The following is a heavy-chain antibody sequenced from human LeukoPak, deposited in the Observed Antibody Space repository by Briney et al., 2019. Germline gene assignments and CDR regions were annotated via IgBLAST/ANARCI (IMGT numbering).Heavy chain of an antibody. CDR2: INHGGST. CDR1: GGSFSGYY. V-gene: IGHV4-34*01. J-gene: IGHJ4*02. D-gene: IGHD3-9*01. Sequence: SETLSLTCAVYGGSFSGYYWSWIRQPPGKGLEWIGEINHGGSTNYNPSLKSRVTISVDTSKNQFSLKLSSVTAADTAVYYCARGRFDGSDYWGQGTLVTVSS. CDR3: ARGRFDGSDY.